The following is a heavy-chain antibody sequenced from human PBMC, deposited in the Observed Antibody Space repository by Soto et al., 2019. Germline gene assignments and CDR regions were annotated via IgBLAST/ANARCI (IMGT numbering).Heavy chain of an antibody. D-gene: IGHD6-13*01. V-gene: IGHV1-18*01. CDR1: GYTFTSYG. CDR3: ARDHIAAAGYNWFDP. CDR2: ISAYNGNT. Sequence: VKVSCKASGYTFTSYGISWVRQAPGQGLEWMGWISAYNGNTNYAQKLQGRVTMTTDTSTSTAYMELRSLRSDDTAVYYCARDHIAAAGYNWFDPWGQGTLVTVSS. J-gene: IGHJ5*02.